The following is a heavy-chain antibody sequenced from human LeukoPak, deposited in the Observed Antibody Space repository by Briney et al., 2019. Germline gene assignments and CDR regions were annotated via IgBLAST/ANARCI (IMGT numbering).Heavy chain of an antibody. J-gene: IGHJ4*02. D-gene: IGHD2-2*01. CDR3: AKLPTSTTSGQFDY. V-gene: IGHV1-2*02. CDR1: GFTFTGYY. CDR2: VNPNTGGT. Sequence: ASVKVSCKASGFTFTGYYFHWVRQAPGQGLEWMGWVNPNTGGTNYAQMFQGRVTMTRDTSISTAYMELSRLTSDDTAVYYCAKLPTSTTSGQFDYWGQGTLVTVSS.